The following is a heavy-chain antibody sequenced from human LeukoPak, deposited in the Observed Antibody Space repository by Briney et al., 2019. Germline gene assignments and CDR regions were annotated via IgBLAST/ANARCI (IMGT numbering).Heavy chain of an antibody. CDR2: IKQDGSEK. CDR3: AREASSWELGTSFDY. J-gene: IGHJ4*02. D-gene: IGHD1-26*01. V-gene: IGHV3-7*01. Sequence: GGSLRLSCAASGFTFSSYSMNWVRQAPGKGLEWVANIKQDGSEKYYVDSVKGRFTISRDNAKNSLYLQMNSLRAEDTAVYYCAREASSWELGTSFDYWGQGTLVTVSS. CDR1: GFTFSSYS.